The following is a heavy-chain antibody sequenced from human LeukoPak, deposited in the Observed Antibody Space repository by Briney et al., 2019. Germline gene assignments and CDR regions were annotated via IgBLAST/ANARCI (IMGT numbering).Heavy chain of an antibody. Sequence: KASETLSLTCTVSGGSISSYYWSWIRQPPGKGLEWIGYIYYSGSTNYNPSLKSRVTISVDTSKNQFSLKLSSVTAADTAVYYCARGSPNWFDPWGQGTLVTVSS. V-gene: IGHV4-59*01. J-gene: IGHJ5*02. CDR2: IYYSGST. CDR3: ARGSPNWFDP. CDR1: GGSISSYY.